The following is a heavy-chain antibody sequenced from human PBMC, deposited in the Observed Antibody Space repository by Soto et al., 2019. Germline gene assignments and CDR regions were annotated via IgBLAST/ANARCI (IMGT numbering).Heavy chain of an antibody. CDR1: GYTFTNND. CDR3: ARLRRFYYYYGMDV. V-gene: IGHV1-2*04. Sequence: VASVKVSCKASGYTFTNNDINWVRQAPGQGLEWMGWINPNSGGTNYAQKFQGWVTMTRDTSISTAYMELSRLRSDDTAVYYCARLRRFYYYYGMDVWGQGTTVTVSS. J-gene: IGHJ6*02. CDR2: INPNSGGT. D-gene: IGHD3-16*01.